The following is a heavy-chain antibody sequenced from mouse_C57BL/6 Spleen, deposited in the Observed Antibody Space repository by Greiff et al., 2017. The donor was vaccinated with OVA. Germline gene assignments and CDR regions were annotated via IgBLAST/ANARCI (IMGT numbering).Heavy chain of an antibody. V-gene: IGHV1-82*01. CDR2: IYPGDGDT. D-gene: IGHD1-1*01. Sequence: QVQLQQSGPELVKPGASVKISCKASGYAFSSSWMNWVKQRPGKGLEWIGRIYPGDGDTNYNGKFKGKATLTADKSSSTAYMQLSSLTSEDAAVYFCARGPVVARDAMDYWGQGTSVTVSS. CDR3: ARGPVVARDAMDY. J-gene: IGHJ4*01. CDR1: GYAFSSSW.